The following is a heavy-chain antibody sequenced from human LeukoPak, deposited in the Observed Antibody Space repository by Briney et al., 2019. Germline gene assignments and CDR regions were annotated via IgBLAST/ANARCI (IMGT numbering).Heavy chain of an antibody. Sequence: GGSLRLSCAASGFTFSVFYMSWIRQAPGKGLESVSYISGSSSNTNYADSVKGRFTISRDNAKNSLYLQMNSLRAEDTAVYYCTRHTAEGDYWGQGTLVTVSS. J-gene: IGHJ4*02. V-gene: IGHV3-11*03. CDR1: GFTFSVFY. D-gene: IGHD2-21*02. CDR3: TRHTAEGDY. CDR2: ISGSSSNT.